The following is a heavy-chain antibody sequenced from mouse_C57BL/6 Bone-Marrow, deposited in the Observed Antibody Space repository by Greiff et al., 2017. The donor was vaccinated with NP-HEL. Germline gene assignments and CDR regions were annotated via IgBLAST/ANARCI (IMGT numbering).Heavy chain of an antibody. CDR3: ARFITTVGPFDY. CDR1: GFNIKNTY. Sequence: EVKLVESVAELVRPGASVKLSCTASGFNIKNTYMHWVKQRPEQGLEWIGRIDPANGNTKYAPKFQGKATITADTSSNTAYLQLSSLTSEDTAIYYCARFITTVGPFDYWGQGTTLTVSS. V-gene: IGHV14-3*01. CDR2: IDPANGNT. D-gene: IGHD1-1*01. J-gene: IGHJ2*01.